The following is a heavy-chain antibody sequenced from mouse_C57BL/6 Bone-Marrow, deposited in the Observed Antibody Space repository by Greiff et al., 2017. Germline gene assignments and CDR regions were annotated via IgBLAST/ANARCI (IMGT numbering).Heavy chain of an antibody. CDR2: IWSGGST. J-gene: IGHJ2*01. V-gene: IGHV2-2*01. CDR3: ARNALRGYGYFDY. CDR1: GFSLTSYG. D-gene: IGHD2-2*01. Sequence: VQVVESGPGLVQPSQSLSITCTVSGFSLTSYGVHWVRQSPGKGLEWLGVIWSGGSTDYNAAFISRLSISKDNSKSQVFFKMNRLQADDTAIYYCARNALRGYGYFDYWGQGTTLTVSS.